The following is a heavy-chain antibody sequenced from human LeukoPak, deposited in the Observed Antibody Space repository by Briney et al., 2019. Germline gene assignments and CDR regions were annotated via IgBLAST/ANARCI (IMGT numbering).Heavy chain of an antibody. V-gene: IGHV1-3*03. CDR2: INVGNGNT. CDR3: ARNRGYCSGGSCTLAASDI. D-gene: IGHD2-15*01. Sequence: ASVKVSCKASGYTFSNYAMHWVRQAPGQRLEWMGWINVGNGNTKYSQDFQGRVTITRDTSASTAYMELSRLRSEDMAVYYCARNRGYCSGGSCTLAASDIWGQGTMVTVSS. J-gene: IGHJ3*02. CDR1: GYTFSNYA.